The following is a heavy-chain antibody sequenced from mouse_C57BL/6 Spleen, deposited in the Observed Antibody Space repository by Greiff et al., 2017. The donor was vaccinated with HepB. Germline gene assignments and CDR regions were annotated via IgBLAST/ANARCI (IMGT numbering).Heavy chain of an antibody. Sequence: EVKLQESGPELVKPGASVKIPCKASGYTFTDYNMDWVKQSHGKSLEWIGDINPNNGGTIYNQKFKGKATLTVDKSSSTAYMELRSLTSEDTAVYYCARLWDSNCWFAYWGQGTLVTVSA. CDR3: ARLWDSNCWFAY. CDR1: GYTFTDYN. V-gene: IGHV1-18*01. CDR2: INPNNGGT. J-gene: IGHJ3*01. D-gene: IGHD2-5*01.